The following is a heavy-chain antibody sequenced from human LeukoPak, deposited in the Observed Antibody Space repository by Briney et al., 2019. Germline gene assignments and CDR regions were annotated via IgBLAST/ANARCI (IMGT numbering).Heavy chain of an antibody. J-gene: IGHJ3*02. CDR1: GFTFSDYY. V-gene: IGHV3-11*04. Sequence: GGSLRLSCAVSGFTFSDYYMNWIRQAPGKGLEWVSYISSSGSTIYYADSVKGRFTISRDNAKNSLYLQMNSLRAEDTAVYYCARSGDSSGYYLPFRPDAFDIWGQGTMVTVSS. CDR2: ISSSGSTI. CDR3: ARSGDSSGYYLPFRPDAFDI. D-gene: IGHD3-22*01.